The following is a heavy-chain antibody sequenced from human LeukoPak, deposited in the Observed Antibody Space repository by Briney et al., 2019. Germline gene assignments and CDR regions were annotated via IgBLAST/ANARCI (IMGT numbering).Heavy chain of an antibody. J-gene: IGHJ4*02. CDR2: IIPIFGTP. Sequence: ASVEVSCKASGGTFSSYAISWVRQAPGQGLEWMGGIIPIFGTPNYAQNFQGRVTITADTSTNTAYMELSSLRSGDTAVYYCARGDTLYGSSAHAGYWGQGTLVTVSS. CDR1: GGTFSSYA. D-gene: IGHD6-13*01. CDR3: ARGDTLYGSSAHAGY. V-gene: IGHV1-69*06.